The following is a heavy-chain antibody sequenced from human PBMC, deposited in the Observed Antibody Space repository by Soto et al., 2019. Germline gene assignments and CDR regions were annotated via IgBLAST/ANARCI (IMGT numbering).Heavy chain of an antibody. CDR1: GGPFSSYA. D-gene: IGHD4-17*01. J-gene: IGHJ4*02. V-gene: IGHV1-69*01. CDR2: IIPIFGTA. Sequence: QVQLVQSGAEVKRPGSSVKVSCKASGGPFSSYAISWVRQAPGLGLEWMSGIIPIFGTANYAQKFQGRVTVTADETTSTAYMERSSLRSEDTAVYYYARGGDYGDYRYYFDNWGQGTVVTVS. CDR3: ARGGDYGDYRYYFDN.